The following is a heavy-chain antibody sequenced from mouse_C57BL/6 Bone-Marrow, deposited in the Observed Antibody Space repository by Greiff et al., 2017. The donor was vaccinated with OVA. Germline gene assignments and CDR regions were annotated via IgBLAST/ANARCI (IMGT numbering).Heavy chain of an antibody. D-gene: IGHD2-4*01. CDR2: IHPNSGST. CDR3: ARWMGDYDVTWFAY. J-gene: IGHJ3*01. V-gene: IGHV1-64*01. Sequence: QVQLQQPGAELVKPGASVKLSCKASGYTFTSYWMHWVKQRPGQGLEWIGMIHPNSGSTNYNEKFKSKATLTVDKSSSTAYMQLSSLTSEDSAVYYCARWMGDYDVTWFAYWGQGTLVTVSA. CDR1: GYTFTSYW.